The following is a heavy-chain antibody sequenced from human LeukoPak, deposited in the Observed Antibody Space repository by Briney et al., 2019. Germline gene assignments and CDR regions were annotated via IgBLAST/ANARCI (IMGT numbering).Heavy chain of an antibody. D-gene: IGHD6-19*01. CDR2: INPDSGGT. V-gene: IGHV1-2*06. Sequence: ASVKVSCKASAHTFTGDYMHWVRQAPGQGLEWMGRINPDSGGTKYAQKFQGRVTMTGDTSISTAYMELSRLRFDDTAMYYCARDLTYSSGWYWFDPWGQGTLVTVSS. CDR1: AHTFTGDY. CDR3: ARDLTYSSGWYWFDP. J-gene: IGHJ5*02.